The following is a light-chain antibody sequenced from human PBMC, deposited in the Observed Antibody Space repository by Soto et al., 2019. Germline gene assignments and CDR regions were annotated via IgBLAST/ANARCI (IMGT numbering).Light chain of an antibody. CDR3: QQRSNWPST. CDR1: QSVSRY. V-gene: IGKV3-11*01. CDR2: DAS. Sequence: EIVLTQSPATLSLSPGERAALSCRASQSVSRYLAWYQQKPGQAPRLLIYDASKRAPGIPGRFSGSGSGTDFALTISSLEAEDCAVYFCQQRSNWPSTFGGGTKVEI. J-gene: IGKJ4*02.